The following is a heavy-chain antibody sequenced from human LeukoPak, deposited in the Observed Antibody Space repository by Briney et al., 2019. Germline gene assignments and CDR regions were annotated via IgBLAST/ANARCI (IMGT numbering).Heavy chain of an antibody. V-gene: IGHV3-23*01. CDR3: ANDPVIAAAGTPDY. D-gene: IGHD6-13*01. J-gene: IGHJ4*02. CDR2: ISGSGGST. CDR1: GFTFSSYA. Sequence: GGSLRLSCAASGFTFSSYAMSWVRQAPGKGLGWVSAISGSGGSTYYADSVKGRFTISRDNSKNTLYLQMNSLRAEDTAVYYCANDPVIAAAGTPDYWGQGTLVTVSS.